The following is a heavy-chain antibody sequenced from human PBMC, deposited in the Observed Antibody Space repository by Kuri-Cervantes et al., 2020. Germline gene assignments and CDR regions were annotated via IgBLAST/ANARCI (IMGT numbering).Heavy chain of an antibody. V-gene: IGHV3-48*01. CDR2: ISSSSSTI. Sequence: GGSLRLSCAASGFTFSSYSMNWVRQAPGKGLEWVSYISSSSSTIYYADSVKGRFTISRDNAKNSLYLQMNSLRAEDTAVYHCARAGLGIATAGPLGYWGQGTLVTVSS. J-gene: IGHJ4*02. CDR1: GFTFSSYS. D-gene: IGHD6-13*01. CDR3: ARAGLGIATAGPLGY.